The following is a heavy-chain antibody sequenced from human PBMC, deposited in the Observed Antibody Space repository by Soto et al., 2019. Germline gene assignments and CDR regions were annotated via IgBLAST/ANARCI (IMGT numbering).Heavy chain of an antibody. Sequence: ASGKVSCKASGGTLTSYAISWVRQAPGQGLEWMGGIIPIFGTANYAQKFQGRVTITADESTSTAYMELSSPRSEDTAVYYCARVDFGVVSDNYYYYGMDVWGQGTTVTVSS. CDR3: ARVDFGVVSDNYYYYGMDV. J-gene: IGHJ6*02. CDR2: IIPIFGTA. V-gene: IGHV1-69*13. D-gene: IGHD3-3*01. CDR1: GGTLTSYA.